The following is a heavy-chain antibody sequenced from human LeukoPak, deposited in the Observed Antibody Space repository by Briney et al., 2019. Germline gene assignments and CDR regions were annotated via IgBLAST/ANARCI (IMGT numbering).Heavy chain of an antibody. J-gene: IGHJ4*02. Sequence: SETLSLTCTVSGGSISSGGYYWSWIRQHPGTGLEWIGYIYYSGSTYYNPSLKSRVTISVDTSKNQFSLKLSSVTAADTAVYYCAREGPYCSGGSCYIDYWGQETLVTVSS. CDR2: IYYSGST. V-gene: IGHV4-31*03. CDR1: GGSISSGGYY. D-gene: IGHD2-15*01. CDR3: AREGPYCSGGSCYIDY.